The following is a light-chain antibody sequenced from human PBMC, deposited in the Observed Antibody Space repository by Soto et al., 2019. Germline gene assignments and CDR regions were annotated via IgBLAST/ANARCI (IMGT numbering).Light chain of an antibody. CDR3: QQRNIWPPVT. Sequence: ILSTQTPDTPAFSPGEKATLSRRASQSVSSYLAWYQQKPGQAPRLLIYDASTRATGIPARFSGSGSGTDFTLTISSLEPEDSAIYYCQQRNIWPPVTFGQRTRLEI. V-gene: IGKV3-11*01. J-gene: IGKJ5*01. CDR1: QSVSSY. CDR2: DAS.